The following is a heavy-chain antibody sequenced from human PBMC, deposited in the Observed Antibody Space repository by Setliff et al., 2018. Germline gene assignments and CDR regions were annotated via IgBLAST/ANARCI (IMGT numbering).Heavy chain of an antibody. CDR2: IHHTGTT. V-gene: IGHV4-61*01. Sequence: PSETLSLTCSVSGGSFSNDNYYWGWIRQPPGKGLEWIGYIHHTGTTKYNPSLKSRVTISIDSSKNQMSLRMTSVTAADTAVYYCARGRYFESSSYYFPFDYWGLGTLVTVSS. CDR1: GGSFSNDNYY. D-gene: IGHD3-22*01. CDR3: ARGRYFESSSYYFPFDY. J-gene: IGHJ4*02.